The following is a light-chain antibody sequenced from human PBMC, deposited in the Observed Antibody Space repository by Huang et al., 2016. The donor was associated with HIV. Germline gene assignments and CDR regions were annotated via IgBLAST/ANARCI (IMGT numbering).Light chain of an antibody. Sequence: AIQMTQSPSSLSASVGDRVTITCRASQGIRDDLAWYQHKPGKAPKLLIYHTSILQSGVPSRFSGSASGTDFTLTISSLQPEDYATYYCLQDYNYPPTFGQGTKVDIK. J-gene: IGKJ1*01. CDR1: QGIRDD. CDR2: HTS. CDR3: LQDYNYPPT. V-gene: IGKV1-6*02.